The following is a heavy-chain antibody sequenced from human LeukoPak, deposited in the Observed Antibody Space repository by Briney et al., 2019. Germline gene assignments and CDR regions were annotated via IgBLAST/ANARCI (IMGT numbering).Heavy chain of an antibody. D-gene: IGHD3-3*01. CDR3: ARTGRLLRFLEWLRDYGDAFDI. CDR2: ISYDGSNK. J-gene: IGHJ3*02. V-gene: IGHV3-30-3*01. Sequence: GRSLRLSCAASGFTFSSYAMHWVRQAPGKGLEWVAVISYDGSNKYYADSVKGRFTISRDNAKNSLYLQMNSLRAEDTAVYYCARTGRLLRFLEWLRDYGDAFDIWGQGTMVTVSS. CDR1: GFTFSSYA.